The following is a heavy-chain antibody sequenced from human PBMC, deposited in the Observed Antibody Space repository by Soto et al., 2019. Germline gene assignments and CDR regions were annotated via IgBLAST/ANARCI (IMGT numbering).Heavy chain of an antibody. V-gene: IGHV4-39*01. CDR2: ISHDGHA. Sequence: PSETLSLTCSVLDDSIIDSRYYWGWIRQPPAKGLEWIGSISHDGHAYYNPPLKSRVTLFADTSRNQFSLKMKSVTVADTALYSCARQVYGDYLGGNWFDPWGQGAPVTVSS. CDR3: ARQVYGDYLGGNWFDP. J-gene: IGHJ5*02. D-gene: IGHD4-17*01. CDR1: DDSIIDSRYY.